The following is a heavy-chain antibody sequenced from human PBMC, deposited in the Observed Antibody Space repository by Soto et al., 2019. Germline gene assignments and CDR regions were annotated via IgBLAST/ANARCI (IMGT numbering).Heavy chain of an antibody. CDR3: ARATSDVGLDS. V-gene: IGHV4-34*01. Sequence: PSETLSLTCAVYGGSFSGYYWSWIRQPPGKGPEWIGEINHSRSTKYSPSLKSRVTISVDTSKNQFSLKLSSVTAADTAVYYCARATSDVGLDSWGQGTLVTVSS. D-gene: IGHD1-26*01. J-gene: IGHJ4*02. CDR2: INHSRST. CDR1: GGSFSGYY.